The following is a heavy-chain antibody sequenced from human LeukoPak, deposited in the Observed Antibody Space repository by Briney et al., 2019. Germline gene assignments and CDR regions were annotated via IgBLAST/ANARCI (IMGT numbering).Heavy chain of an antibody. V-gene: IGHV3-30-3*01. CDR3: ARDDSTWMRQWVANYAMDV. CDR2: ISYDGSNR. J-gene: IGHJ6*02. Sequence: PGGSLRLSCAASGFTFSSFTMHWVRQAPGKGLEWVAVISYDGSNRYFADSVKGRFTIFRSNSRKTVDLQMTSLRTEDSAVYYCARDDSTWMRQWVANYAMDVWGQGTTVTVFS. CDR1: GFTFSSFT. D-gene: IGHD6-19*01.